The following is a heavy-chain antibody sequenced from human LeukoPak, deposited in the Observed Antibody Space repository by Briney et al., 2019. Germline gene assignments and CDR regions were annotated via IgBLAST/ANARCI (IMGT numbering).Heavy chain of an antibody. Sequence: GGSLRLSCAASGFTFSIHAMSWVRQAPGKGLEWVSVISGSGGTTYYADSVKGRFTISRDNAKNSLYLQMNSLRAEDTAVYYCARELNYGSGSRSYYYYGMDVWGQGTTVTVSS. V-gene: IGHV3-23*01. CDR3: ARELNYGSGSRSYYYYGMDV. D-gene: IGHD3-10*01. J-gene: IGHJ6*02. CDR1: GFTFSIHA. CDR2: ISGSGGTT.